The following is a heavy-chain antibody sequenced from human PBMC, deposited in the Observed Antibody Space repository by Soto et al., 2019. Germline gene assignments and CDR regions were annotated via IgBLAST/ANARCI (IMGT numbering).Heavy chain of an antibody. CDR2: IYYTGST. CDR3: AMTKTTLYNGFDP. CDR1: GGSIRGYY. V-gene: IGHV4-59*08. Sequence: QVQLQESGPGLVKPSETLSLTCTVSGGSIRGYYWTWIRQTPGKGLEWIGHIYYTGSTKYNPSLKGRVTISVETSKNQFYLKLSSVTAADTAMYYCAMTKTTLYNGFDPWGQGTQVTVSS. D-gene: IGHD3-16*01. J-gene: IGHJ5*02.